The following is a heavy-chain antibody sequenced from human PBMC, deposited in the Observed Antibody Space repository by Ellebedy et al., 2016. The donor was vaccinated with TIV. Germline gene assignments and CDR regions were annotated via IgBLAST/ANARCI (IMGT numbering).Heavy chain of an antibody. V-gene: IGHV4-39*07. D-gene: IGHD3-10*01. CDR1: GGSISSSNYY. Sequence: MPSETLSLTCTVSGGSISSSNYYWGWIRQPPGKGLEWIGSIYYSGSTFYSPSLKSRVTISVDTSKNQFSLKLNSVTAADTAVYYCARDRNMLRGVVAYWGQGTLVTVSS. J-gene: IGHJ4*02. CDR2: IYYSGST. CDR3: ARDRNMLRGVVAY.